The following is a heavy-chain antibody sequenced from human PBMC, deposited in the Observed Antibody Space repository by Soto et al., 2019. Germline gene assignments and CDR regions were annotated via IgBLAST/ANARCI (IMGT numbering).Heavy chain of an antibody. CDR1: GFTFTNSA. J-gene: IGHJ3*01. CDR2: IIVGSGGT. V-gene: IGHV1-58*01. CDR3: VAELYSGGGCCSFDF. Sequence: GASVKVSCKTSGFTFTNSAVQWVRQARGQRLEWIGWIIVGSGGTNYAREVQERVTISRDTSTSTAYMELSGLRSEDTAMYYCVAELYSGGGCCSFDFWGQGTMVTVSS. D-gene: IGHD2-21*02.